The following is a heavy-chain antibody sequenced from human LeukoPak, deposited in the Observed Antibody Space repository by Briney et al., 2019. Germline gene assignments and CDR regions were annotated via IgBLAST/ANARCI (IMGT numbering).Heavy chain of an antibody. CDR3: ARDGALGYCSGGSCYSGFDY. CDR2: IIPIFGTA. J-gene: IGHJ4*02. Sequence: SVTVSCKASGGTFSSYAISWVRQAPGQGLEWMGGIIPIFGTANYAQKFQGRVTITADESTSTAYMELSSLRSEDTAVYYCARDGALGYCSGGSCYSGFDYWGQGTLVTVSS. D-gene: IGHD2-15*01. V-gene: IGHV1-69*13. CDR1: GGTFSSYA.